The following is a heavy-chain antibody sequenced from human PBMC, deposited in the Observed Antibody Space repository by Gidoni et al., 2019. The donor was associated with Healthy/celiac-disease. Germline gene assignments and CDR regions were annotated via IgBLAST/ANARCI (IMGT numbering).Heavy chain of an antibody. CDR3: AKSVVPSPAVFLPVDS. J-gene: IGHJ4*02. Sequence: EVQLSESGGGLVQPGGSLRLSCTASESTFTWHAMNWVRQGPGKGLEWVSGISDSGDSTFYADSVRGRFTISRDNSKKMLYLEMNSLRTEDTAVYYCAKSVVPSPAVFLPVDSWGQGTLVTVSS. V-gene: IGHV3-23*01. CDR2: ISDSGDST. CDR1: ESTFTWHA. D-gene: IGHD2-21*01.